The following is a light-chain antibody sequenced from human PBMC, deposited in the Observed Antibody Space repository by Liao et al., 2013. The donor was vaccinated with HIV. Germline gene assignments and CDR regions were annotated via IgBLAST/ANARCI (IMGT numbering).Light chain of an antibody. CDR3: QVWDNSSDQYWV. CDR1: NIGSKS. J-gene: IGLJ3*02. CDR2: YDS. V-gene: IGLV3-21*04. Sequence: SYVLTQPTSVSVAPGKTARITCGGNNIGSKSVHWYQQKPGQAPVVVINYDSDRPSGIPERFSGSNSGNTATLIISRVEAGDEADYYCQVWDNSSDQYWVFGGGTRLTVL.